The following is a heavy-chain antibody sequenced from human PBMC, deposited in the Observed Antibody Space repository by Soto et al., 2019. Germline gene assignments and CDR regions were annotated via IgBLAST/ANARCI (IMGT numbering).Heavy chain of an antibody. D-gene: IGHD5-18*01. CDR2: IYYSGST. Sequence: SETLSLTCAVYGGSVNGYYWNWIRQPPGKGLEWIGYIYYSGSTYYNPSLKSRVTISVDTSKNQFSLKLSSVTAADTAVYYCARDTRGYSYGYPDPYYYYGMDVWGQGTTVTVSS. CDR3: ARDTRGYSYGYPDPYYYYGMDV. J-gene: IGHJ6*02. V-gene: IGHV4-30-4*08. CDR1: GGSVNGYY.